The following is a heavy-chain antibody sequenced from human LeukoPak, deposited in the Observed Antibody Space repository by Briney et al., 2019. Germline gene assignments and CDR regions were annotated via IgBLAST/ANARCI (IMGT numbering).Heavy chain of an antibody. D-gene: IGHD2-2*01. Sequence: GGSLRLSCAASGFTFSDYYMSWIRQAPGKGLEWVSYISSSGSTIYYADSVKGRFTISRDNAKNSLYLQMNSLRAEDTAVYYCAMVGEVGGIVVVPAAIHYWGQGTLVTVSS. CDR2: ISSSGSTI. CDR3: AMVGEVGGIVVVPAAIHY. V-gene: IGHV3-11*01. CDR1: GFTFSDYY. J-gene: IGHJ4*02.